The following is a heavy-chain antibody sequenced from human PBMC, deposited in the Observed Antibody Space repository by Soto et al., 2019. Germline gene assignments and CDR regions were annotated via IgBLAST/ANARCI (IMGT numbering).Heavy chain of an antibody. D-gene: IGHD1-26*01. Sequence: QVQLVESGGGVVQPGRSLRLSCAASGFTFSSYGMHWVRQAPGKGLEWVAVISYDGSNKYYADSVKGRFTISRDNSKNTLYLQMNSLRAEDTAVYYCAKDGVGATNFDYWGQGTLVTVSS. CDR2: ISYDGSNK. J-gene: IGHJ4*02. CDR1: GFTFSSYG. V-gene: IGHV3-30*18. CDR3: AKDGVGATNFDY.